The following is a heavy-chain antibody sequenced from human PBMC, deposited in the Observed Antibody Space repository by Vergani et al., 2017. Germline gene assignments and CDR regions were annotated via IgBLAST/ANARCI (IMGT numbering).Heavy chain of an antibody. J-gene: IGHJ6*02. D-gene: IGHD2-2*01. CDR2: IKSKTDGGTT. Sequence: VQLVESGGGVVQPGRSLRLSCAASGFTFSSYGMHWVRQAPGKGLEWVGRIKSKTDGGTTDYAAPVKGRFTISRDDSKNTLYLQMNSLKTEDTAVYYCTTDRRCWVVPAAFPCYYYYGMDVWGQGTTVTVSS. CDR1: GFTFSSYG. V-gene: IGHV3-15*01. CDR3: TTDRRCWVVPAAFPCYYYYGMDV.